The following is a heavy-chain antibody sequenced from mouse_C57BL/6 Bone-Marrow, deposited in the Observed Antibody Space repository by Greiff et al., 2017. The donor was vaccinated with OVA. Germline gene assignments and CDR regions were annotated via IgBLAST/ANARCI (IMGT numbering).Heavy chain of an antibody. D-gene: IGHD1-2*01. Sequence: EVKLVESGGGLVQSGRSLRLSCATSGFTFSDFYMEWVRQAPGKGLEWIAASRKKANDYTTEYSASGKGRIIVSSNTSQCVLYLQMNALRAEDTAIVYCARDAAHYCDPHWGQGTTLTVSS. V-gene: IGHV7-1*01. J-gene: IGHJ2*01. CDR1: GFTFSDFY. CDR3: ARDAAHYCDPH. CDR2: SRKKANDYTT.